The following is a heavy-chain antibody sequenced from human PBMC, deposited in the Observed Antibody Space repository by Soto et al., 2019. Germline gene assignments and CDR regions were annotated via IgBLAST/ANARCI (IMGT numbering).Heavy chain of an antibody. Sequence: QLQLQESGSGLVQPSQTLSLTCTASGGSISTSGYSWTWIRQRPGGGLEWIGSIYQTGSTYVSPSVKKPVTVSLDEFINESSLILTAVTPADTALYHCARDMTIFGVAPGDGMDVWGKETTVTVSS. D-gene: IGHD3-3*01. CDR3: ARDMTIFGVAPGDGMDV. CDR1: GGSISTSGYS. V-gene: IGHV4-30-2*01. CDR2: IYQTGST. J-gene: IGHJ6*04.